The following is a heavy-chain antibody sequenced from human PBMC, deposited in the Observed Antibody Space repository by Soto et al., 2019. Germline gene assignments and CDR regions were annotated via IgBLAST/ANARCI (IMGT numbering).Heavy chain of an antibody. Sequence: QVQLVQSGAEVKKPGSSVKVSCKASGGTFSSYAISWVRQAPGQGLEWMGGIIPIFGTANYAQKSQGRVTITADKSTSTAYMELSSLRSEDTAVYYCARTEVVTAIQAYYGMDVWGQGTTVTVSS. D-gene: IGHD2-21*02. CDR2: IIPIFGTA. CDR3: ARTEVVTAIQAYYGMDV. J-gene: IGHJ6*02. CDR1: GGTFSSYA. V-gene: IGHV1-69*06.